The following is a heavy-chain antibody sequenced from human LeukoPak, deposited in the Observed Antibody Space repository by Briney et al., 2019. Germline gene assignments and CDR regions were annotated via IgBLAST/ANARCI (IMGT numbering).Heavy chain of an antibody. CDR3: AKGGLYDFWSGYDPTYYCYMDV. CDR2: ISGSGGST. D-gene: IGHD3-3*01. Sequence: PGGSLRLSCAASGFTFSNYAMSWVRQAPGKGLGWASTISGSGGSTYYADSVKGRFTISRDNSKNTLYLQMNSLRAEDTAVYYCAKGGLYDFWSGYDPTYYCYMDVWGKGTTVTVSS. CDR1: GFTFSNYA. V-gene: IGHV3-23*01. J-gene: IGHJ6*03.